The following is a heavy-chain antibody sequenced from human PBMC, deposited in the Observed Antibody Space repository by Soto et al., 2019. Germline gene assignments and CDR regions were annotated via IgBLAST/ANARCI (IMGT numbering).Heavy chain of an antibody. Sequence: QVQLVQSGAEVKKPGSSVNVSCKASGGTFSIYAISWVRQAPGQGLEWMGWVSPISGDTNYAQEFQGRVTMTSDPSIKTVYMELNSLTSDDTSMFYCARENWHFDYWGQGTLITVSS. J-gene: IGHJ4*02. CDR1: GGTFSIYA. CDR2: VSPISGDT. CDR3: ARENWHFDY. V-gene: IGHV1-2*02.